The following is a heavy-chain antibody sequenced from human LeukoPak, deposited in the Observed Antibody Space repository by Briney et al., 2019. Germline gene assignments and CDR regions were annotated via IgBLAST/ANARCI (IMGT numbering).Heavy chain of an antibody. CDR3: ARHQDIVVVVAARGVGSWFDP. CDR2: IYHSGST. D-gene: IGHD2-15*01. J-gene: IGHJ5*02. Sequence: SETLSLTCTVSGYSISSGYYWGWIRQPPGKGLKWIGSIYHSGSTYYNPSLKSRVTISVDTSKNQFSLKLSSVTAADTAVYYCARHQDIVVVVAARGVGSWFDPWGQGTLVTVSS. CDR1: GYSISSGYY. V-gene: IGHV4-38-2*02.